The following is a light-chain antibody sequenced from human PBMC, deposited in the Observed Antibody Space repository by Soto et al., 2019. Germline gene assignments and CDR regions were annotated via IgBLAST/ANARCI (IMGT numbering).Light chain of an antibody. CDR3: KQSYSTPRT. J-gene: IGKJ1*01. V-gene: IGKV1-39*01. CDR2: AAS. CDR1: QSISNF. Sequence: DIQMTQSPSSLSASVGDRVTITCRASQSISNFLNWYQQKPGKAPKLLIYAASSFQSGVPSRFSGNGSGTDFTLTISSLQPEDFATYYCKQSYSTPRTFGQGTKVEIK.